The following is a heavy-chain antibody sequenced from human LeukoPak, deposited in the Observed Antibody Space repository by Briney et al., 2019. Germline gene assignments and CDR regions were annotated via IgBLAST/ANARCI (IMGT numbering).Heavy chain of an antibody. D-gene: IGHD3-22*01. Sequence: PSETLSLTCAVRGGSISSSNWWSWVRQPPGKGLEWIGEIYHSGSTNYNPSLKSRVTISVNKSKNQFSLKLSSVTAADTAVYYCARKSLGYYDSSGYLTFKWFDPWGQGTLVTVSS. J-gene: IGHJ5*02. CDR2: IYHSGST. CDR3: ARKSLGYYDSSGYLTFKWFDP. V-gene: IGHV4-4*02. CDR1: GGSISSSNW.